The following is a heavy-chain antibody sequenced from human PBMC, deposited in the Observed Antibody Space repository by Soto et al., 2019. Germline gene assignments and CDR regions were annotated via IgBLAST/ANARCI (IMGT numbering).Heavy chain of an antibody. CDR3: ARESGDWPLNWFDP. CDR1: AFNFSTTW. V-gene: IGHV3-74*01. D-gene: IGHD2-21*02. Sequence: GGSRRFPCAPSAFNFSTTWMPWARHRPAEGLVWVSRITSDGKSKAYAESVKGRFAISRDNAKNTLYLQMNGLTAEDTAVYYCARESGDWPLNWFDPWGQGTLVTVSS. J-gene: IGHJ5*02. CDR2: ITSDGKSK.